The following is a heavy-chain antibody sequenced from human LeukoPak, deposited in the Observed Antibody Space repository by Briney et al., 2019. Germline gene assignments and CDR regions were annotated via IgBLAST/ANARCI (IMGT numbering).Heavy chain of an antibody. J-gene: IGHJ4*02. CDR2: IPSTSSYT. Sequence: GGSLRLSCVASGFTFSDYYMSWIRQAPGKGLEWVSYIPSTSSYTSYADSAKGRFTISRDNAKNSLYLQMNSLRAEDTAVYYCARAANTAAGTPTLAIDYWGQGTLVTVSS. D-gene: IGHD6-13*01. CDR3: ARAANTAAGTPTLAIDY. V-gene: IGHV3-11*05. CDR1: GFTFSDYY.